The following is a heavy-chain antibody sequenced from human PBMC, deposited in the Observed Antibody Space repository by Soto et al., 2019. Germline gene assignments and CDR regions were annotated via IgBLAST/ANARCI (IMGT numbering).Heavy chain of an antibody. CDR1: GLTISSXXXX. D-gene: IGHD6-13*01. J-gene: IGHJ4*02. CDR3: ARYRISGSWSKFDY. V-gene: IGHV4-31*03. CDR2: IYYNGST. Sequence: QVLLQESGPGLMKPSXTXXXTCTVSGLTISSXXXXXXXXXXXPGKGLEWVGNIYYNGSTYYSPSLKSRVTLWVDTSKNQFSLRLASVTAADTAVYYCARYRISGSWSKFDYWGQGTLVTVSS.